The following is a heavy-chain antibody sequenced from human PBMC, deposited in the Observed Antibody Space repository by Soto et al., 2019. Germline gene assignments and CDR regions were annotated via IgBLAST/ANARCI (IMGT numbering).Heavy chain of an antibody. D-gene: IGHD5-12*01. CDR2: IIPIFGTA. Sequence: QVQLVQSGAEVKKPGSSVKVSCKASGGTFSSYAISWVRQAPGQGLEWMGGIIPIFGTANYAQKFQGRVTITADESTSTATMELSSLRSEDTAVYYCARDWEMATNPPHAFDIWGQGTMVTVSS. J-gene: IGHJ3*02. CDR3: ARDWEMATNPPHAFDI. CDR1: GGTFSSYA. V-gene: IGHV1-69*12.